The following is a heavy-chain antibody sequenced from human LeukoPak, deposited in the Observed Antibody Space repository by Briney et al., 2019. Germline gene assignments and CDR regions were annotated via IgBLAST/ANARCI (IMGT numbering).Heavy chain of an antibody. CDR3: ARHESSVVPSSFDY. CDR1: GGSTSSYY. Sequence: SETLSLTCTVSGGSTSSYYWSWIRQPPGKGLEWIGYIYYSGSTNYNPSLKSRVTISVDTSKNQFSLKLSSVTAADTAVYYCARHESSVVPSSFDYWGQGTLVTVSS. V-gene: IGHV4-59*08. CDR2: IYYSGST. D-gene: IGHD2-2*01. J-gene: IGHJ4*02.